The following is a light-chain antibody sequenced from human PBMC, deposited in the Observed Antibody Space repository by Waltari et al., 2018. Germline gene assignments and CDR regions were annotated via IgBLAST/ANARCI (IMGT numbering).Light chain of an antibody. CDR2: SNT. V-gene: IGLV1-47*01. CDR1: SSNIGDNY. Sequence: QSVLTQPLSASGTPGQRVTISCSGSSSNIGDNYVYWYQHLPGMAPKLLIFSNTQRPSGVRDRFSGSKSGTSASLAISGLRSEDEGDYYCAAWDDTLSHWVFGGGTKLTVL. J-gene: IGLJ3*02. CDR3: AAWDDTLSHWV.